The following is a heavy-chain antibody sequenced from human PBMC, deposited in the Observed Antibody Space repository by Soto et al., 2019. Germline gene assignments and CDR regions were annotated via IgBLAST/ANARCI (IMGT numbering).Heavy chain of an antibody. CDR3: AKDFPIAAAGPNWFDP. V-gene: IGHV3-23*01. CDR2: ISGSGGST. J-gene: IGHJ5*02. Sequence: PGGSLRLSCAASGFTFSSYAMSWVRQAPGKGLEWVSAISGSGGSTYYADSAKGRFTISRDNSKNTLYLQMNSLRAEDTAVYYCAKDFPIAAAGPNWFDPWGQGTLVTVSS. D-gene: IGHD6-13*01. CDR1: GFTFSSYA.